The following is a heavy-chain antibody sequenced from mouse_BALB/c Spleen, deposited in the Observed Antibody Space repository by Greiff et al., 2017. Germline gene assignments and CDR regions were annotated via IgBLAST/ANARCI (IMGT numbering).Heavy chain of an antibody. CDR1: GYTFTSYN. D-gene: IGHD2-4*01. V-gene: IGHV1-12*01. Sequence: QVQLQQPGAELVKPGASVKMSCKASGYTFTSYNMHWVKQTPGQGLEWIGAIYPGNGDTSYNQKFKGKATLTADKSSSTAYMQLSSLTSEDSAVYYCARSPYDYDGYAMDYWGQGTSVTVSS. CDR2: IYPGNGDT. CDR3: ARSPYDYDGYAMDY. J-gene: IGHJ4*01.